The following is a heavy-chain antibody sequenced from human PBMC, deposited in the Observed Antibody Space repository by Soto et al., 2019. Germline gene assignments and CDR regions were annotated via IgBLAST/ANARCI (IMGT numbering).Heavy chain of an antibody. CDR3: ARQKVAARPYYYYGMDV. V-gene: IGHV5-10-1*01. D-gene: IGHD6-6*01. CDR2: IDPSDSYT. Sequence: GQAVKSSGERCVGNVSSYWMSWVRQMAGKGLELMGRIDPSDSYTNYSPSFQGHVTISADKSISTAYLQWSSLKASDTAMYYCARQKVAARPYYYYGMDVRGQATTVTV. J-gene: IGHJ6*02. CDR1: VGNVSSYW.